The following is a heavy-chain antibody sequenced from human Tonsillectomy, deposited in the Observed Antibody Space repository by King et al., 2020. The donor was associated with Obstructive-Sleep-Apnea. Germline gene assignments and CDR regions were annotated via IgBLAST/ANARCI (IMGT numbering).Heavy chain of an antibody. Sequence: VQLQESGPGLVKPSETLSLTCTVSGGSISGFYWSWIRQPPGKGLEWIGYVYQSASTNYNPSLQSRVTISLDTSKPQFSLKLSSVPAADTAVYYCARRTTATAMRAGEAAGDVSLDYLGQGALVTVSS. CDR1: GGSISGFY. CDR3: ARRTTATAMRAGEAAGDVSLDY. CDR2: VYQSAST. V-gene: IGHV4-59*08. D-gene: IGHD4-11*01. J-gene: IGHJ4*02.